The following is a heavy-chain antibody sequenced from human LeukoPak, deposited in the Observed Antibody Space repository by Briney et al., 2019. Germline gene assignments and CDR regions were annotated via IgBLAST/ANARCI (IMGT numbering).Heavy chain of an antibody. Sequence: SETLSLTCTVSGGSISSSSYYWGWIRQPPGKGLEWIGSTYYSGSTYYNPSLKSRVTISVDTSKNQFSLKLSSVTAADTAVYYCARSASSSGWSNWFDPWGQGTLVTVSS. CDR3: ARSASSSGWSNWFDP. CDR1: GGSISSSSYY. V-gene: IGHV4-39*07. J-gene: IGHJ5*02. CDR2: TYYSGST. D-gene: IGHD6-19*01.